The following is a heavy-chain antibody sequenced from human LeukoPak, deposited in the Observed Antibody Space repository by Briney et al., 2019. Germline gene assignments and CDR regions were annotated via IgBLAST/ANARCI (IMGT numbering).Heavy chain of an antibody. V-gene: IGHV4-39*01. CDR3: ATQGDIAAAGTDYYYYMDV. D-gene: IGHD6-13*01. Sequence: PSETLSLTCTVSGGFISSSSYYWGWIRQPPGKGLEWIGSIYYSGSTYYNPSLKSRVTISVDTSKNQFSLKLSSVTAADTAVYYCATQGDIAAAGTDYYYYMDVWGKGTTVTVSS. J-gene: IGHJ6*03. CDR2: IYYSGST. CDR1: GGFISSSSYY.